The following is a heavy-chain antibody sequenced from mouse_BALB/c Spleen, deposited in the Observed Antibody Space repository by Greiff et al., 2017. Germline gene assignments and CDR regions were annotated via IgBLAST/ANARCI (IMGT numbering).Heavy chain of an antibody. V-gene: IGHV1S135*01. CDR2: IDPFNGGT. J-gene: IGHJ4*01. CDR3: ATMEDYAMDY. CDR1: GYSFTSYY. D-gene: IGHD2-3*01. Sequence: EVQLQQSGPELMKPGASVKISCKASGYSFTSYYMHWVKQSHGKSLEWIGYIDPFNGGTSYNQKFKGKATLTVDKSSSTAYMHLSSLTSEDSAVYYCATMEDYAMDYWGQGTSVTVSS.